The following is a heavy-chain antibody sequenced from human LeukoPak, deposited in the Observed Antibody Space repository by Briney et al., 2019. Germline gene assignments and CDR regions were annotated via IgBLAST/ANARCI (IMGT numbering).Heavy chain of an antibody. Sequence: PSETLSLTCTVSGGSIRSHHWTWIRQAPGKRLEWIGYTFYTGATYYNPSLRSRVTISIDTSKNQFSLKVTSVTTADTAVYYCAKRDRSGWFDPWGQGTLVTVSS. D-gene: IGHD1-1*01. CDR2: TFYTGAT. CDR1: GGSIRSHH. V-gene: IGHV4-59*11. CDR3: AKRDRSGWFDP. J-gene: IGHJ5*02.